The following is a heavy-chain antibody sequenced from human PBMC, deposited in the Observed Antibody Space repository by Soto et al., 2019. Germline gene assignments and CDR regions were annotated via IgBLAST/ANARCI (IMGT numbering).Heavy chain of an antibody. CDR3: ARASHRSSGGSCYSDWFYP. Sequence: QVQLVQSGAEVKKPGASVRVSCKASGYTFTSSDVYWVRQATGQGLELMGWMNPNTGNTGYAQKFQGRVTMTRNTAIRTAYMELSSVRSEETAVYYCARASHRSSGGSCYSDWFYPWGQGTPVTVSS. CDR2: MNPNTGNT. V-gene: IGHV1-8*01. D-gene: IGHD2-15*01. CDR1: GYTFTSSD. J-gene: IGHJ5*02.